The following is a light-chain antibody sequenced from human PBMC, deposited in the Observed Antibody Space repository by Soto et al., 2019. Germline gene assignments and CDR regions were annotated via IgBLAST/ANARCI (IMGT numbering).Light chain of an antibody. CDR1: SSNIGAGYD. V-gene: IGLV1-40*01. CDR3: QSFDSSLSGCV. J-gene: IGLJ3*02. CDR2: GDT. Sequence: QSALTQPPSVSGAPGQRVTISCTGSSSNIGAGYDVHWYQQLPGTAPKLLVSGDTNRPSGVPDRFSGSKSGTSASLAITGLRAEDEADYYCQSFDSSLSGCVFGGGTKVTVL.